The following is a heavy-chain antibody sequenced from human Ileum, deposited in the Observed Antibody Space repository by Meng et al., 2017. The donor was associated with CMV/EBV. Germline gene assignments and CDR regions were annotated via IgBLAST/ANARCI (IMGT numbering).Heavy chain of an antibody. Sequence: SETLSLTCAVPGGSFSGYYWSWLRQAPGKGLEWIGEITHAGVTNYNPSLKSRLTMSLDTSDNHFSLGLTSVTAADTAVYYCATGGVVPSLCCMDVWGQGTTVTVSS. CDR1: GGSFSGYY. CDR3: ATGGVVPSLCCMDV. D-gene: IGHD2-15*01. CDR2: ITHAGVT. V-gene: IGHV4-34*01. J-gene: IGHJ6*02.